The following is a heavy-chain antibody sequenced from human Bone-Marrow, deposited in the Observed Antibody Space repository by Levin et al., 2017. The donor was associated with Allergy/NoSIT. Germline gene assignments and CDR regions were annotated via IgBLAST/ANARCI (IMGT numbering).Heavy chain of an antibody. J-gene: IGHJ6*02. CDR1: GYTFTSYA. Sequence: GPVKVSCKASGYTFTSYAINWLRQAPGQGPEWMGWINTNNGNPRYAQGFTGRFVFSLDTSVSTANLQISSLKAEDTAVYYCASDITVRGSKAMDVWGQGTTVTVSS. V-gene: IGHV7-4-1*02. CDR2: INTNNGNP. CDR3: ASDITVRGSKAMDV. D-gene: IGHD3-10*01.